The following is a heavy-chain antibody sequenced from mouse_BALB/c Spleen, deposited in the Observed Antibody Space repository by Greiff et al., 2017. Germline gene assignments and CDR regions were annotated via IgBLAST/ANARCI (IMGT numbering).Heavy chain of an antibody. J-gene: IGHJ1*01. CDR2: ISSGGST. V-gene: IGHV5-6-5*01. CDR3: ARAGGYQYFDV. D-gene: IGHD3-2*02. Sequence: EVQVVESGGGLVKPGGSLKLSCAASGFTFSSYAMSWVRQTPEKRLEWVASISSGGSTYYPDSVKGRSTISRDNARNILYLQMSSLRSEDTAMYYCARAGGYQYFDVWGAGTTVTVSS. CDR1: GFTFSSYA.